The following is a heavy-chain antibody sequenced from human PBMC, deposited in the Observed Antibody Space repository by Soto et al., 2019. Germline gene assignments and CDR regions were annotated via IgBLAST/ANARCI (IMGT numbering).Heavy chain of an antibody. D-gene: IGHD3-9*01. Sequence: QVQLVQSGAEVKTPGASVKVSCKTSGYTFTSYGLSWVRQAPGQGLEWMGWIGTFNGNTNYAQKFQDRVTMTTDTSTSTAYMELRSLRSDDTAVYYCARVFTFWLSTFYFDYWGQGTLVTVSS. CDR1: GYTFTSYG. CDR2: IGTFNGNT. CDR3: ARVFTFWLSTFYFDY. J-gene: IGHJ4*02. V-gene: IGHV1-18*01.